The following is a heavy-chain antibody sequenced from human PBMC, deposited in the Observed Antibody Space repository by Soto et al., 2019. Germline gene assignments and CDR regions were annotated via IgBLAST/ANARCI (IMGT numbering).Heavy chain of an antibody. CDR2: IYHSGST. D-gene: IGHD2-2*01. Sequence: SSETLSLTCAVSGGSISSSNWWSWVRQPPGKGLEWIGGIYHSGSTNYNPFRKSRVTISVDKSKNQFSLKLSSVTAADTAVDYRARDRFPECSSPSCPFYGMDVLGQGTTVTVSS. CDR1: GGSISSSNW. J-gene: IGHJ6*02. V-gene: IGHV4-4*02. CDR3: ARDRFPECSSPSCPFYGMDV.